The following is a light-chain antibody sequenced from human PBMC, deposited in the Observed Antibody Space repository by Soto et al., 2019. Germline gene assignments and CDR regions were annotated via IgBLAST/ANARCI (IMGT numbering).Light chain of an antibody. CDR1: QGVSDY. CDR3: QQRYNWPLT. Sequence: ILLTQSPAILSLSPGERATLSCRANQGVSDYLAWYQQKPGQAPRLLIYDASDRATGIPDRFRGRGSGTDFTLTISSLEPEDFEVYYCQQRYNWPLTFGGGTKVDIK. J-gene: IGKJ4*01. CDR2: DAS. V-gene: IGKV3D-11*01.